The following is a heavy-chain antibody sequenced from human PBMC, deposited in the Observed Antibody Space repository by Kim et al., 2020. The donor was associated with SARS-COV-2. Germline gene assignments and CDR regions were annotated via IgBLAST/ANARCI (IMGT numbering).Heavy chain of an antibody. CDR1: GASVTTYY. Sequence: SETLSLTCTVSGASVTTYYWTWIRQSAGKGLEWIGRIYTSGNTTYNPSLKSRVTMSLDTSKNHFSLKLSSMTAADTAVYYCVRHGSWFDPWGQGIAVTVSS. CDR2: IYTSGNT. V-gene: IGHV4-4*07. D-gene: IGHD3-10*01. J-gene: IGHJ5*02. CDR3: VRHGSWFDP.